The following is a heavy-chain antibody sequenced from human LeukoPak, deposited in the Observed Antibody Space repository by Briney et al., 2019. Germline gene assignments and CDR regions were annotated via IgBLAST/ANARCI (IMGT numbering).Heavy chain of an antibody. CDR2: IYYSGST. V-gene: IGHV4-31*03. CDR1: GGSISSGGYY. CDR3: ARDGVWRDCSSTSCYTVALGIDI. J-gene: IGHJ3*02. Sequence: PSETLSLTCTVSGGSISSGGYYWRWLRQHPGMGLEWVGYIYYSGSTYYNPSLKSRVTISVDTSKNQFSLKLSYVTAADTAVYYCARDGVWRDCSSTSCYTVALGIDIWGQGTMVTVSS. D-gene: IGHD2-2*02.